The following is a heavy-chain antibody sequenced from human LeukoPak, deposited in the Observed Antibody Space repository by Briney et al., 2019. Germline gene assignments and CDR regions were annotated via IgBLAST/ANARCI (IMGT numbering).Heavy chain of an antibody. J-gene: IGHJ6*03. V-gene: IGHV4-34*01. CDR1: GGSFSGYY. CDR2: INHSGST. Sequence: PSETLSLTCAVYGGSFSGYYWCWIRQPPGKGLEWIGEINHSGSTNYNPSLKSRVTISVDTSKNQFSLKLSSVTAADTAVYYCARPRLPYYYYYMDVWGKGTTVTVSS. CDR3: ARPRLPYYYYYMDV.